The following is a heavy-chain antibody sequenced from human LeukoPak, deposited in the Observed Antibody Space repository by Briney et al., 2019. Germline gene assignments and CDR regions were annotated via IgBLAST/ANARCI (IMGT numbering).Heavy chain of an antibody. Sequence: MPGGSLRLSCAASGFTFSDYYMTWIRQAPGKGLEWLSYINTGSTYTNYANSVKGRFTVSRDNAKNSLYLQLNSLRAEDTAVYYCTREDNWYFDLWGRGTLVTVSS. V-gene: IGHV3-11*05. CDR1: GFTFSDYY. CDR3: TREDNWYFDL. J-gene: IGHJ2*01. CDR2: INTGSTYT.